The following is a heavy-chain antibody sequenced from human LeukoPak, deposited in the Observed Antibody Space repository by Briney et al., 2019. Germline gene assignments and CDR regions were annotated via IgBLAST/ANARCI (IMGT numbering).Heavy chain of an antibody. CDR3: TRGGYSYPNWFDP. CDR1: GGSISGYY. CDR2: INDSGNT. D-gene: IGHD5-18*01. Sequence: SETLSLTCSVSGGSISGYYWSWIRQPPGKGLEWIGYINDSGNTNYNSSLKSRVTISIDTSRNQFSLKLNFVAAADTAVYFCTRGGYSYPNWFDPWGQGTLVTVSS. V-gene: IGHV4-59*01. J-gene: IGHJ5*02.